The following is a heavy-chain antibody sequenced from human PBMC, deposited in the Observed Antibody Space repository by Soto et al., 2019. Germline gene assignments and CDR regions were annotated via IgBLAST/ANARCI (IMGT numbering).Heavy chain of an antibody. V-gene: IGHV1-2*04. CDR2: INPNSGGT. Sequence: DSVKVSCKASGYTFTGYYMHWVRQAPGQGLEWMGWINPNSGGTNYAQKFQGWVTMTRDTSISTAYMELSRLRSDDTAVYYCTQNRWLQDPFDYWGQGTLVTVSS. CDR1: GYTFTGYY. J-gene: IGHJ4*02. D-gene: IGHD5-12*01. CDR3: TQNRWLQDPFDY.